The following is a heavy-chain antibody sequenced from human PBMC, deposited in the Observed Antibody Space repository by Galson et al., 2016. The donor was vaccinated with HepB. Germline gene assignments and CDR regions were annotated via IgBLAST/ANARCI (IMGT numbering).Heavy chain of an antibody. CDR3: ERGTGTGGYFDY. CDR1: GYTFTSYY. Sequence: SVKVSCKASGYTFTSYYMHWVRQAPGHGLEWMGIIKPSGGSISYAQKFQGRFTVPRDTSTSTVYMELSSLGSEDTAVYYCERGTGTGGYFDYWGQGTLVTVSS. CDR2: IKPSGGSI. J-gene: IGHJ4*02. D-gene: IGHD3/OR15-3a*01. V-gene: IGHV1-46*01.